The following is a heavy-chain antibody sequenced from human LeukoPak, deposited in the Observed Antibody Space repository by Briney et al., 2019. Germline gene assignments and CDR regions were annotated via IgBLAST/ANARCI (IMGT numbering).Heavy chain of an antibody. Sequence: GGSLRLSCAASGFSFSTYAMHWVRQAPGKGLEYVSTISSNGGSTYYVNSVKGRFTISRDNSKDTLYLQLGSLRGEDTAVYYCAKDGAGSSACYYFEYWGLGTLVTVSS. J-gene: IGHJ4*02. D-gene: IGHD6-25*01. CDR2: ISSNGGST. CDR3: AKDGAGSSACYYFEY. CDR1: GFSFSTYA. V-gene: IGHV3-64*01.